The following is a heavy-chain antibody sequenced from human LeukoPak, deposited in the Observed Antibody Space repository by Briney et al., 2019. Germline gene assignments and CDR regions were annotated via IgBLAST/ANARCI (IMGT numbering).Heavy chain of an antibody. J-gene: IGHJ4*02. CDR2: IIPIFGTA. Sequence: GASVKVSCKASGGTFSNYAISWVRKAPGQGLEWMGGIIPIFGTANYAQKFQGRVTITTDESTSTAYMELSSLRSEDTAVYYCARATGYGGKYYFDYWGQGTLVTVSS. D-gene: IGHD4-23*01. V-gene: IGHV1-69*05. CDR1: GGTFSNYA. CDR3: ARATGYGGKYYFDY.